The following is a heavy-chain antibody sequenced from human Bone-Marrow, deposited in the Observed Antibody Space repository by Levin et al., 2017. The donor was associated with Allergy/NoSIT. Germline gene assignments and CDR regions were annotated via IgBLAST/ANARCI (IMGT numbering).Heavy chain of an antibody. CDR3: ARGGRRDYGARLPENGHLGY. J-gene: IGHJ4*02. V-gene: IGHV1-18*01. D-gene: IGHD4-17*01. CDR1: GYTFTSYG. Sequence: ASVKVSCKASGYTFTSYGISWVRQAPGQGLEWMGWISAYNGNTNYAQKLQGRVTMTTDTSTSTAYMELRSLRSDDTAVYYCARGGRRDYGARLPENGHLGYWGQGTLVTVSS. CDR2: ISAYNGNT.